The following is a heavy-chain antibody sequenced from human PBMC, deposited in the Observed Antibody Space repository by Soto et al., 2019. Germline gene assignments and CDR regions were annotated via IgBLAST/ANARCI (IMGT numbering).Heavy chain of an antibody. CDR1: GFIFSSYA. Sequence: GGSLRLSCAASGFIFSSYAMTWVRQAPGRGLEWVSTITGGGDSTYYRDSVKGRFIFSRDNSKNTLNLQMDSLRAEDTAVYYCAKHIRELYYYGMDVWGQGTTVTVSS. J-gene: IGHJ6*02. CDR3: AKHIRELYYYGMDV. CDR2: ITGGGDST. D-gene: IGHD4-17*01. V-gene: IGHV3-23*01.